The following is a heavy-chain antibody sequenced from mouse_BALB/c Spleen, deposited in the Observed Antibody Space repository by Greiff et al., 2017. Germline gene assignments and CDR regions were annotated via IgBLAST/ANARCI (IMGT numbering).Heavy chain of an antibody. J-gene: IGHJ4*01. CDR1: GFTFSSFG. CDR2: ISSGSSTI. CDR3: ASNYGEDYYAMDY. Sequence: DVKLVESGGGLVQPGGSRKLSCAASGFTFSSFGMHWVRQAPEKGLEWVAYISSGSSTIYYADTVKGRFTISRDNPKNTLFLQMTSLRSEDTAMYYCASNYGEDYYAMDYWGQGTSVTVSS. D-gene: IGHD1-1*01. V-gene: IGHV5-17*02.